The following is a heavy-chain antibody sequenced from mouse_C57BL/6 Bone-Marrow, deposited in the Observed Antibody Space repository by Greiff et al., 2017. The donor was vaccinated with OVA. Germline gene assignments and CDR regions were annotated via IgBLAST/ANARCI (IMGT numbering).Heavy chain of an antibody. Sequence: VQLQQSGAELAKPGASVKLSCKASGYTFTSYWMHWVKQRPGQGLEWIGYINPSSGYTKYTQKFKDKATLPAAKSASTAYMQLSSLTYEDSSFYYCARSTRVTTYWGQGTTLTVSS. CDR2: INPSSGYT. V-gene: IGHV1-7*01. J-gene: IGHJ2*01. CDR3: ARSTRVTTY. D-gene: IGHD2-2*01. CDR1: GYTFTSYW.